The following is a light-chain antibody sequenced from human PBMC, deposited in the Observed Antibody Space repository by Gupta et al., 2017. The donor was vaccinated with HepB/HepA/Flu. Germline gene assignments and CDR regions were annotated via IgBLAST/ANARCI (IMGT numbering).Light chain of an antibody. CDR1: QSLLHSDGRTY. J-gene: IGKJ5*01. Sequence: DIVMTQTPLSLSVTPGQPAPISCKSSQSLLHSDGRTYLSWYLQKPGQPPQLLISEVSNRFSGVPDRFSGSGSGTYFTLKISRVEAEDVGLYCCMQSIHFPFTFGQGTRLEIK. CDR2: EVS. V-gene: IGKV2D-29*01. CDR3: MQSIHFPFT.